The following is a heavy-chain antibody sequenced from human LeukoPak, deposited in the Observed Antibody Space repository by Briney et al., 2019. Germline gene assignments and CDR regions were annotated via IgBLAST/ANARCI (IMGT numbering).Heavy chain of an antibody. V-gene: IGHV3-21*01. CDR2: ISSSSSYI. D-gene: IGHD1-26*01. Sequence: GGSLRLSCAASGFTFSSYSMNWVRQAPGKELEWVSSISSSSSYIYYADSVKGRFTISRDNAKNSLYLQMNSLRAEDTAVYYCARVGVGALFDYWGQGTLVTVSS. J-gene: IGHJ4*02. CDR1: GFTFSSYS. CDR3: ARVGVGALFDY.